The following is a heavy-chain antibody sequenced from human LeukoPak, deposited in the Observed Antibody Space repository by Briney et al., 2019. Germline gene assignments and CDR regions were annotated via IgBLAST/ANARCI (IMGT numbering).Heavy chain of an antibody. CDR2: IIPIFGTA. J-gene: IGHJ4*02. CDR1: GGTFSSYA. V-gene: IGHV1-69*13. CDR3: ARDRGSSWEFDY. Sequence: ASVKVSCKASGGTFSSYAISWVRQAPGQGLEWMGGIIPIFGTANHAQKFQGRVTITADESTSTAYMELSSLRSEDTAVYYCARDRGSSWEFDYWGQGTLVTVSS. D-gene: IGHD6-13*01.